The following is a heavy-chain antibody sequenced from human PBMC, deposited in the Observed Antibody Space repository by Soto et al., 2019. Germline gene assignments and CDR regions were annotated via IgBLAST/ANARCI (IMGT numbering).Heavy chain of an antibody. D-gene: IGHD3-16*01. CDR3: ARRDGYKGGGFDY. CDR1: GGTFSSYA. J-gene: IGHJ4*02. V-gene: IGHV1-69*06. Sequence: SVKVSCKSSGGTFSSYAISWVRQAPGQGLEWMGGIIPIFGTANYAQKFQGGVTITADKSTSTAYMELGSLRSEDTAVYYCARRDGYKGGGFDYWGQGTLVTVSS. CDR2: IIPIFGTA.